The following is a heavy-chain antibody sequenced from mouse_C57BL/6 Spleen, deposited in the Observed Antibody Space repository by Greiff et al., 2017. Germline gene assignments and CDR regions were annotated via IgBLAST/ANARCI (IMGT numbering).Heavy chain of an antibody. Sequence: EVKVEESGGGLVQPKGSLKLSCAASGFSFNTYAMNWVRQAPGKGLEWVARIRSKSNNYATYYADSVKDRFTISRDDSESMLYLQMNNLKTEDTAMYYCVRQRDDYYAMDYWGQGTSVTVSS. CDR2: IRSKSNNYAT. CDR3: VRQRDDYYAMDY. D-gene: IGHD3-3*01. CDR1: GFSFNTYA. V-gene: IGHV10-1*01. J-gene: IGHJ4*01.